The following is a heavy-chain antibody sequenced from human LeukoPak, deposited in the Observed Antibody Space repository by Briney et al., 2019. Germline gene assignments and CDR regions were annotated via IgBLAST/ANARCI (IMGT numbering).Heavy chain of an antibody. CDR2: IYYSGST. D-gene: IGHD5-18*01. J-gene: IGHJ6*02. V-gene: IGHV4-30-4*01. CDR3: ASGQGYSYGRNYYYYYGMDV. Sequence: PSQTLSLTCTVSGGSISSGDYYWSWIRQPPGKGLEWIGYIYYSGSTYYNPSLKSRVTISVDTSKNRFSLKLSSVTAADTAVYYCASGQGYSYGRNYYYYYGMDVWGQGTTVTVSS. CDR1: GGSISSGDYY.